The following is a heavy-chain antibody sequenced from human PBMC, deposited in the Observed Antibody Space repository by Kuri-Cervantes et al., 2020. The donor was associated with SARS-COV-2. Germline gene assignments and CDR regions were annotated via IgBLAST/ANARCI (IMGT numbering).Heavy chain of an antibody. Sequence: GSLRLSCTVSGGSITDYDWSWLRQSPGKGLEWIGYFYYSGRTNYNPSLEGRVTISVDTSKSQVSLRLSSLTAADTAVYYCARALKGQIDASDIWGQGTMVTVSS. CDR1: GGSITDYD. V-gene: IGHV4-59*08. CDR2: FYYSGRT. J-gene: IGHJ3*02. CDR3: ARALKGQIDASDI.